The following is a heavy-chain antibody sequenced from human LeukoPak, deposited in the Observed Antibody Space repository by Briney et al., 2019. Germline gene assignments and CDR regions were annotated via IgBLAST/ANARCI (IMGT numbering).Heavy chain of an antibody. V-gene: IGHV4-59*01. Sequence: SETLSLTCTVSGGSISSYYWSWIRQPPGKGLEWIGYIYYSGSTNYNPSLKSRVTISVDTSKNQFSLKLSSVTAADTAVYYCARDLSGYSYGYVDWGQGTLVTVSS. J-gene: IGHJ4*02. CDR3: ARDLSGYSYGYVD. CDR2: IYYSGST. CDR1: GGSISSYY. D-gene: IGHD5-18*01.